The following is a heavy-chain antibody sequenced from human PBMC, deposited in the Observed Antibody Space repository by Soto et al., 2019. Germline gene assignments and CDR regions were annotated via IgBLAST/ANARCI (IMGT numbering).Heavy chain of an antibody. J-gene: IGHJ4*02. CDR3: AKVSPAAGLDY. Sequence: PGGSLRLSCAASGFTFSSSAMSWVRQAPGKGLDWVSTISVIGGSTYYADSVKGRFTISRDNSKKTLYLQMNSLRADDTAVYYCAKVSPAAGLDYWGQGTLVTVSS. CDR2: ISVIGGST. D-gene: IGHD6-13*01. CDR1: GFTFSSSA. V-gene: IGHV3-23*01.